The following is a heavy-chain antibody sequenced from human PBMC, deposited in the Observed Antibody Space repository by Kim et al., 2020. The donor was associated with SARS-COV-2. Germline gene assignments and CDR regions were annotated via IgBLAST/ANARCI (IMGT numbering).Heavy chain of an antibody. J-gene: IGHJ4*02. CDR2: IDGSGRVI. Sequence: GGSLRLSCAASRFSFNNYEMNWVRQAPGKGLECVSYIDGSGRVISYAASVKGRFTISRDNAKNSLFLEMNSLRAEDSAVYYCARDPNRIDYWGQGTLVTVST. CDR3: ARDPNRIDY. CDR1: RFSFNNYE. V-gene: IGHV3-48*03.